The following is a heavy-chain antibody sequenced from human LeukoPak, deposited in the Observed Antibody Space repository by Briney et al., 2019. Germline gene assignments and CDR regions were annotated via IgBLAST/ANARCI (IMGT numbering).Heavy chain of an antibody. V-gene: IGHV5-51*07. CDR3: ATHSKSSAFDI. J-gene: IGHJ3*02. Sequence: GESLKISCKGCGYSFATYWIGGVHPLPGKGLGWRGIIYPGDSTANSGRSFQGQTISSATCSITAANRQWSLRKASDSAMYYCATHSKSSAFDIWGQGTMVTVSS. CDR2: IYPGDSTA. CDR1: GYSFATYW. D-gene: IGHD5-18*01.